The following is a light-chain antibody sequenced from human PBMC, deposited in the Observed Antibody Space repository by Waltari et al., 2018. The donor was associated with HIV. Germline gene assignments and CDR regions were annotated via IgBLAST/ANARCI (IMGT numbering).Light chain of an antibody. J-gene: IGLJ2*01. CDR2: GNS. CDR3: QSYDSSLSVVV. CDR1: SSNIGAGYD. Sequence: QSVLTQPPSVSGAPGQRVTISCTGSSSNIGAGYDVHWYQQLPGTAPKLPIYGNSNRPTGVPERFSGAKSGTTASLAITGLQAEDEADYYCQSYDSSLSVVVFGGGTKLTVL. V-gene: IGLV1-40*01.